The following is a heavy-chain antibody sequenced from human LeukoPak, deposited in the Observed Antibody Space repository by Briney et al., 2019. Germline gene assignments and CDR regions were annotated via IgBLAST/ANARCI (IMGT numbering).Heavy chain of an antibody. CDR2: MSGSGGST. CDR1: GFTFSSYA. CDR3: AKRRIASPDYYYHYMDV. V-gene: IGHV3-23*01. J-gene: IGHJ6*03. D-gene: IGHD6-6*01. Sequence: GGSLRLSCAASGFTFSSYAVSWVRQAPGKGLEWVSTMSGSGGSTYYADSVKGRFTISRDNSKNTLYLQMNSLRAEDTAVYSCAKRRIASPDYYYHYMDVWGKGTTVTVSS.